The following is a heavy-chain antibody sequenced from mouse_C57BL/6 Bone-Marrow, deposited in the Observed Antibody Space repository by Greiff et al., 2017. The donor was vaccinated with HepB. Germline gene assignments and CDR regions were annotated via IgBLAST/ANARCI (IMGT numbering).Heavy chain of an antibody. CDR2: INPNNGGT. CDR3: VRAQATSWFAY. CDR1: GYTFTDYY. D-gene: IGHD3-2*02. J-gene: IGHJ3*01. Sequence: EVKLQQSGPELVKPGASVKISCKASGYTFTDYYMNWVKQSHGKSLEWIGDINPNNGGTSYNQKFKGKATLTVDKSSSTAYMELRSLTSEDSAVYYCVRAQATSWFAYWGQGTLVTVSA. V-gene: IGHV1-26*01.